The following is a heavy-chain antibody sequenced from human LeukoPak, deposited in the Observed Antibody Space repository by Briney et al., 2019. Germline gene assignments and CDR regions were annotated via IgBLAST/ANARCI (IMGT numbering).Heavy chain of an antibody. V-gene: IGHV4-38-2*02. CDR3: ARFSPDKNYYYYMDV. Sequence: SSETLSLTCTVSGYSISSGYYWGWIRQPPGRGLEWIGSIYHSGSTYYNPSLKSRVTISVDTSKNQFSLRLSSVTAADTAVYYCARFSPDKNYYYYMDVWGKGTTVTVSS. J-gene: IGHJ6*03. CDR1: GYSISSGYY. CDR2: IYHSGST.